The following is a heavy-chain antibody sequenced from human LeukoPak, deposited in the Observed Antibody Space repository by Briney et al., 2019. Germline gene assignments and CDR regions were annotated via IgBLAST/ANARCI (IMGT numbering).Heavy chain of an antibody. V-gene: IGHV3-23*01. Sequence: GGSLRLSCAASGFTFSSYAMSWDRQAPGKGLEWVSAISGSGGSTYYADSVKGRFTISRDNSKNTLYLQMNSLRAEDTAVYYCAKGDLFWSGYEGFDPWGQGTLVTVSS. CDR3: AKGDLFWSGYEGFDP. D-gene: IGHD3-3*01. J-gene: IGHJ5*02. CDR2: ISGSGGST. CDR1: GFTFSSYA.